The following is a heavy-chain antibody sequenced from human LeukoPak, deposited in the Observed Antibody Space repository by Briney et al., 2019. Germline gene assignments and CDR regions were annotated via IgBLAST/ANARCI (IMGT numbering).Heavy chain of an antibody. V-gene: IGHV3-21*01. J-gene: IGHJ4*02. D-gene: IGHD3-10*01. CDR2: ISRRSTYI. CDR1: GFTFSGSA. Sequence: GGSLRLSCAASGFTFSGSALHWVRQASGKGLEWVSSISRRSTYIYYADSVKGRFTISRDNAKNSLYLQMNSLRAEDTAVYYCAHLPSSGTGIVDYWGQGTLVTVSS. CDR3: AHLPSSGTGIVDY.